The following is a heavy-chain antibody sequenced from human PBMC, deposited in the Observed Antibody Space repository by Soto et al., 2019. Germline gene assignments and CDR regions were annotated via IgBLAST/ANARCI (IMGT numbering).Heavy chain of an antibody. CDR3: ANYSNKCSSSLRWRYFDY. D-gene: IGHD1-26*01. Sequence: GSLRLSGAASAFSCRSAGLSWVRQGPGTGMELFSSFCGCSITFHAYYLNRLFTISIYNSKNTLLLQMNNLVAEDTAVYYWANYSNKCSSSLRWRYFDYWGQVIGVTVSS. J-gene: IGHJ4*02. V-gene: IGHV3-23*01. CDR2: FCGCSIT. CDR1: AFSCRSAG.